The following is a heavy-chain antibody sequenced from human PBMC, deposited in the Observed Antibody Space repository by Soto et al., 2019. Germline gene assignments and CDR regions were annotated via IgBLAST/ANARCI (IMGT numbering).Heavy chain of an antibody. Sequence: RLSCGASWFTFSNYWMHWVRQAPGKGLEWVSGIRGSGGSTYYADSVKGRFTISRDNSKNTLYLQMNSLRAEDTAVYYCAKDLPNWNYGGNWFDSWGQGTLVTVSS. CDR3: AKDLPNWNYGGNWFDS. CDR1: WFTFSNYW. V-gene: IGHV3-23*01. D-gene: IGHD1-7*01. J-gene: IGHJ5*01. CDR2: IRGSGGST.